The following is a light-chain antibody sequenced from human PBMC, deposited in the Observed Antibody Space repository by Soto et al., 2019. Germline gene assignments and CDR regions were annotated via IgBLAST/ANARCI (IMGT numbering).Light chain of an antibody. J-gene: IGKJ1*01. V-gene: IGKV1-39*01. CDR3: QQSYSTPWT. CDR1: QSITNY. Sequence: DIQMTQSPSFLSASVGDRVTISCRASQSITNYLNWYQQKPGKAPELLIYGASNLLSGLPSRFSGTGSGADFTLTISSLQPEDFATYYCQQSYSTPWTFGRGTKVDIK. CDR2: GAS.